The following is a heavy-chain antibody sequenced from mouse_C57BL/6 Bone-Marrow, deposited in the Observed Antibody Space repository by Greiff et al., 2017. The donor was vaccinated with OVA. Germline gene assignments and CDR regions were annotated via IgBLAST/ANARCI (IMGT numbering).Heavy chain of an antibody. J-gene: IGHJ1*03. CDR3: GSYFDV. CDR1: GYTFTSYW. CDR2: IHPSDIDT. V-gene: IGHV1-74*01. Sequence: QVQLQQSGAELVKPGASVKVSCKASGYTFTSYWMHWVKQRPGQGLEWIGRIHPSDIDTNYNQKFKGKATLTVDKSSSTDYRQLSSLTSEDSAVYYCGSYFDVWGTGTTVTVSS.